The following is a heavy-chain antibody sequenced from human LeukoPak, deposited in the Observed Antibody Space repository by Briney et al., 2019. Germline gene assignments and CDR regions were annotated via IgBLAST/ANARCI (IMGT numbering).Heavy chain of an antibody. CDR2: IYYSGST. J-gene: IGHJ6*03. Sequence: SETLSLTCTVSGGSISSSSYYWGWIRQPPGKGLEWIGSIYYSGSTYYNPSLKSRVTISVDTSKNQFSLKLSSVTAADTAVYYCARDLDYYMDVWGKGTTVTVSS. CDR1: GGSISSSSYY. V-gene: IGHV4-39*07. CDR3: ARDLDYYMDV.